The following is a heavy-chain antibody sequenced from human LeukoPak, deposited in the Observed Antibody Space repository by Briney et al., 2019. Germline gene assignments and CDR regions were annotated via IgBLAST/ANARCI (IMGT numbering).Heavy chain of an antibody. V-gene: IGHV4-39*01. J-gene: IGHJ4*02. CDR2: IYYSGST. Sequence: PSETLSLTCTVSGGSISSSTYYWGWIRQPPGKGPEWIGNIYYSGSTYYNPSLKSRVTISVDTSKNQFSLKLSSVTAADTAVYYCARLELPNTLDYWGQGTLVTVSS. CDR1: GGSISSSTYY. CDR3: ARLELPNTLDY. D-gene: IGHD1-26*01.